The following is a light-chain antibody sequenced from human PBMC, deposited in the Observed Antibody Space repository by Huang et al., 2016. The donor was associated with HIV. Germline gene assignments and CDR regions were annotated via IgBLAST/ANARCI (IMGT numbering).Light chain of an antibody. CDR2: DAI. CDR3: QQRGNSWT. J-gene: IGKJ1*01. Sequence: EVVLTQSPVTLSLFPGERATLSCRANQSVGNYFAWYQQKPGQAPRLLIFDAINRATGIPGRFSGGGSGTDFALTISGLEPDDFAVYYCQQRGNSWTFGQGTKVEIK. V-gene: IGKV3-11*01. CDR1: QSVGNY.